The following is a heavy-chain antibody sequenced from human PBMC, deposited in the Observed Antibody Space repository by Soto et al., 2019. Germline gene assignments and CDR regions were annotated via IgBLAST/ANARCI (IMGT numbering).Heavy chain of an antibody. V-gene: IGHV3-23*01. J-gene: IGHJ4*02. D-gene: IGHD3-22*01. CDR1: GFTFNIYA. CDR3: AKDRYLDHDSRGYLFDN. CDR2: ISRYGDFT. Sequence: EVQLLESGGDLIQPGVSLRLSCAASGFTFNIYAMTWVRQAPGKGLEWVSAISRYGDFTYYADYVAGRFTISRDNSKNTLDLQMNRLRAEDTAVYYCAKDRYLDHDSRGYLFDNWGQGTLVTVSS.